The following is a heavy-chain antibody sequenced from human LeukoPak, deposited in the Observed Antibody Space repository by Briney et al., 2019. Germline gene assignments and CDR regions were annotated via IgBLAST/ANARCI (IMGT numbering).Heavy chain of an antibody. V-gene: IGHV4-59*08. J-gene: IGHJ2*01. D-gene: IGHD3-16*01. CDR1: GGSTSSVY. CDR3: ARLKLGAYFDL. CDR2: VYNSGDT. Sequence: SETLCLTCTVSGGSTSSVYWSRIRQSPGKVLEWVGYVYNSGDTGKNPSLKSRVTILLDTSKNQCSLKLTSVSAADTAVYYCARLKLGAYFDLWGRGTLVTVSS.